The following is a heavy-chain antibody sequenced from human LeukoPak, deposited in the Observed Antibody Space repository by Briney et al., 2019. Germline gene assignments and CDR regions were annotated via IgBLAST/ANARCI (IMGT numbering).Heavy chain of an antibody. Sequence: SQTLSLTCAISGDSFSSNSVTWNWIRQSPSRGLEWLGRTYYRSTWYNDYAVSVRGRITVNPDTSKNQFSLHLNFVTPEDTAVYYCARRPTQYDCFDPWGQGILVTVSS. J-gene: IGHJ5*02. CDR2: TYYRSTWYN. CDR3: ARRPTQYDCFDP. V-gene: IGHV6-1*01. CDR1: GDSFSSNSVT. D-gene: IGHD2-2*01.